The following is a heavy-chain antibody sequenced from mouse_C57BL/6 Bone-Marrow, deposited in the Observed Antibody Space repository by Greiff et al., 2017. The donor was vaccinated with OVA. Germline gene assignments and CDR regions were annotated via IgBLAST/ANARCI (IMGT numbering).Heavy chain of an antibody. V-gene: IGHV7-1*01. J-gene: IGHJ3*01. D-gene: IGHD4-1*01. CDR1: GFTFSDFY. Sequence: EVMLVESGGGLVQSGRSLRLSCATSGFTFSDFYMEWVRQAPGKGLEWIAASSHKANDYTTEYSASVKGRFIVSRDTSQSILYLQMNALRAEDTAIYYCARDGNWDGAWFAYWGQGTLVTVSA. CDR3: ARDGNWDGAWFAY. CDR2: SSHKANDYTT.